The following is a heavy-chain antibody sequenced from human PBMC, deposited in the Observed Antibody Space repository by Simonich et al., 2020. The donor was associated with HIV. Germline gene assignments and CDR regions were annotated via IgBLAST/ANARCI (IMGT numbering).Heavy chain of an antibody. J-gene: IGHJ3*02. D-gene: IGHD3-16*01. CDR2: IIPILGIA. CDR1: GGTSSSFA. V-gene: IGHV1-69*09. Sequence: QVQLVQSGAEVKKPGSSVKVSCKASGGTSSSFAISWVRQAPGQGLEWRGGIIPILGIANYAQKFQGRVTITADKSTSTAYMELSSLRSEDTAVYFCASLGAPHAFDIWGQGTMVTVSS. CDR3: ASLGAPHAFDI.